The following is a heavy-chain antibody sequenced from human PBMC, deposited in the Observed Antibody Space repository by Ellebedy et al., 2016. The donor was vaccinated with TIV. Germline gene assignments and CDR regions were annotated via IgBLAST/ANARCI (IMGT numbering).Heavy chain of an antibody. Sequence: SLKISCVASGFTFDDYAMHWFRQVPGKGLEWVSGISWNSRIIGYADSVKGRFTISRDNAKNSLYLQMNSLRAEDTALYYCAKDIRIGSSSWYIGTQHNAFDIWGQGTMVTVSS. D-gene: IGHD6-13*01. V-gene: IGHV3-9*01. CDR1: GFTFDDYA. CDR2: ISWNSRII. J-gene: IGHJ3*02. CDR3: AKDIRIGSSSWYIGTQHNAFDI.